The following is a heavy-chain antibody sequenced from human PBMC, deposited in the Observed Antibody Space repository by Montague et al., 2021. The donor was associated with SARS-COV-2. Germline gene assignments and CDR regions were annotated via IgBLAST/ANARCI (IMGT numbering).Heavy chain of an antibody. J-gene: IGHJ4*02. CDR3: ARKGSGRSDLAY. CDR1: GGSISSYY. V-gene: IGHV4-59*12. Sequence: SETLSLTCTVSGGSISSYYWSWIRQPPGRGLLWMGCISYSRSTNYNPSLKSRGTISVDTSKNHFTLRLSSVTAADTAVYYCARKGSGRSDLAYWGQGTLVTVSS. D-gene: IGHD1-26*01. CDR2: ISYSRST.